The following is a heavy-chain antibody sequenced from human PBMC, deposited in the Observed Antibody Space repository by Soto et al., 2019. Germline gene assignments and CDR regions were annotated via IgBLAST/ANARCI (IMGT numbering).Heavy chain of an antibody. D-gene: IGHD2-15*01. CDR1: GFSLSTSGEG. CDR2: IYWDDDK. J-gene: IGHJ5*02. V-gene: IGHV2-5*02. Sequence: QITLKESGPPLVIPTQTLTLTCTFSGFSLSTSGEGVGWIRQPPGKALEWLALIYWDDDKRYSPSLKSRLTVTKDTSKNQVVLTMTNMDPVETATYYCAHRRVYCSGGSCYSIWFDPWGQGTLVTVSS. CDR3: AHRRVYCSGGSCYSIWFDP.